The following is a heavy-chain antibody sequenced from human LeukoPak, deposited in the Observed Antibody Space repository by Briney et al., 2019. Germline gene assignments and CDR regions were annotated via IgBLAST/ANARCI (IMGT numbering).Heavy chain of an antibody. D-gene: IGHD1-26*01. J-gene: IGHJ3*02. CDR1: GFTFSSYA. V-gene: IGHV3-30-3*01. Sequence: GGSLRLSCAASGFTFSSYAMHWVRQAPGKGLEWVAVISYDGSNKYYADSVKGRFTISRDNSKNTLYLQMNSLRAEDTAVYYCARGLTSGSYSNDAFDIWGQGTMVTVSS. CDR3: ARGLTSGSYSNDAFDI. CDR2: ISYDGSNK.